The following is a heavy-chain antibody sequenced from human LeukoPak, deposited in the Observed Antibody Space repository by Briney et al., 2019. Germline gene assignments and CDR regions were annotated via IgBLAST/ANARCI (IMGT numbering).Heavy chain of an antibody. Sequence: SETLSLTCTVSGGSISSYYWSWIRQPPEKGLEWIGYIFYSGSTNYNPSLKSRVTISVDTSKNQFSLKLSSVTAADTAVYYCARQSPSPHYGDIDYWGQGTLVTVSS. V-gene: IGHV4-59*01. CDR2: IFYSGST. CDR1: GGSISSYY. CDR3: ARQSPSPHYGDIDY. D-gene: IGHD4-17*01. J-gene: IGHJ4*02.